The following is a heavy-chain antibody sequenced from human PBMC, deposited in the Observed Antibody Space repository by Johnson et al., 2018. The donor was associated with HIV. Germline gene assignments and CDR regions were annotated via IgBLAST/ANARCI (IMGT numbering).Heavy chain of an antibody. J-gene: IGHJ3*02. CDR1: GFAFSDYY. D-gene: IGHD1-1*01. Sequence: QMQLVESGGGLVQPGGSLRLSCAASGFAFSDYYMAWIRQAPGKGLEWVSFISSGSHSIYYADSVKGRFTVSRDNSKNSLYLQMNSQRAEDTAVYYCARGTWEEPHAFDMWGQGTMVTVSS. CDR3: ARGTWEEPHAFDM. V-gene: IGHV3-11*04. CDR2: ISSGSHSI.